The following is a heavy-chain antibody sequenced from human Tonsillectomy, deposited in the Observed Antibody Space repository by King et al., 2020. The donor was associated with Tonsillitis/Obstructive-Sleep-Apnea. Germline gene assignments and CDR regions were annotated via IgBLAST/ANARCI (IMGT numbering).Heavy chain of an antibody. V-gene: IGHV4-31*01. D-gene: IGHD2-2*02. CDR1: GGSISSGGYY. CDR2: ISYSGCT. J-gene: IGHJ6*03. Sequence: VQLQESGPGLVKPSQTLSLTCTVSGGSISSGGYYWSWIRQHPGKGLEWIGYISYSGCTYYNPSLKSPLTISLDRSKNQFSLKLSSVTAADTAVCYCASSIPPSYYYYMDVWGKGTTVTVSS. CDR3: ASSIPPSYYYYMDV.